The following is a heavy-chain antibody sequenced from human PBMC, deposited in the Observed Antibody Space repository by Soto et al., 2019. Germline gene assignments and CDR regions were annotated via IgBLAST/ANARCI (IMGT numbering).Heavy chain of an antibody. V-gene: IGHV3-49*04. D-gene: IGHD6-19*01. CDR1: VFTFGGYA. Sequence: PVGSLRLSCTTSVFTFGGYALSCVRHSPGKGLEWVGSIRGRAYGGTTEYAAYVRGRFSISRDNSRSIAYLQMNSLRTEDTAVYYCARYSIAVDLSDFDYWGQGTRVTVSS. J-gene: IGHJ4*02. CDR2: IRGRAYGGTT. CDR3: ARYSIAVDLSDFDY.